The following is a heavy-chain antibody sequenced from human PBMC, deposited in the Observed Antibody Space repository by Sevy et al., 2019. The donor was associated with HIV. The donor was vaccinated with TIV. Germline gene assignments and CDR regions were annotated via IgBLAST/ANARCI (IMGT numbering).Heavy chain of an antibody. V-gene: IGHV4-59*01. CDR1: GGSISSYY. CDR3: ARDRQQLPGYYYYGMDV. D-gene: IGHD6-13*01. CDR2: IYYSGST. Sequence: SETLSLTCTVSGGSISSYYWSWIRQPPGKGLEWIGYIYYSGSTNYNPSLKSRVTISVDTSKNQFSLKLSSVTAADTAVYYCARDRQQLPGYYYYGMDVWGQGTTVTVSS. J-gene: IGHJ6*02.